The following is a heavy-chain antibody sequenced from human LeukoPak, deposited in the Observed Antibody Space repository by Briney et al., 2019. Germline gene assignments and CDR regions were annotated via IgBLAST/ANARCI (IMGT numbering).Heavy chain of an antibody. V-gene: IGHV3-23*01. CDR2: VSGSGVKT. D-gene: IGHD3-22*01. Sequence: GGSLRLSCAASGFTFSGYTMSWVRQAPGKGLEWVSAVSGSGVKTYYADSVKGRFTISRDNSKGTLYLQMNSLGAEDTALYYCARDFYDSSGYYYDYWGQGTLVTVSS. CDR1: GFTFSGYT. CDR3: ARDFYDSSGYYYDY. J-gene: IGHJ4*02.